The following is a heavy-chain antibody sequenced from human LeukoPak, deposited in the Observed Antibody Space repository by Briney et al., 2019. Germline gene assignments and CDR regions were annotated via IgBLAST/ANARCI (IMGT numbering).Heavy chain of an antibody. J-gene: IGHJ4*02. CDR3: ARDPGGYCSSTSCSDNY. CDR1: GFTVSSNY. CDR2: IYSGGST. D-gene: IGHD2-2*01. Sequence: PGGSLRLSCAASGFTVSSNYMSWVRQAPGKGLEWVSVIYSGGSTYYADSVKGRFTISRDNSKNTLYLQMNSLRAEDTAVYYCARDPGGYCSSTSCSDNYWGQGTLVTVSS. V-gene: IGHV3-53*01.